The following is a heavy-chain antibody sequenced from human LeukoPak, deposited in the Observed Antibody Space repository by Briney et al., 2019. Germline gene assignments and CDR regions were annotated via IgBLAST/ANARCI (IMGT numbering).Heavy chain of an antibody. CDR1: GFDFSNYW. CDR3: AELGITMIGGV. Sequence: GGSLRLSCAASGFDFSNYWMTWVRQAPAKGLAWVANINQDGSEKYYVDSVKGRFTISRDNAKNSLYLQMNSLRAEDTAVYYCAELGITMIGGVWGKGTTVTISS. D-gene: IGHD3-10*02. V-gene: IGHV3-7*01. CDR2: INQDGSEK. J-gene: IGHJ6*04.